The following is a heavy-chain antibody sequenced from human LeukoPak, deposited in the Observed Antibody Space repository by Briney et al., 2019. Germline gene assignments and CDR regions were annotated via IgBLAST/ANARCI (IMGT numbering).Heavy chain of an antibody. CDR2: MYYSGST. J-gene: IGHJ4*02. CDR3: ARSPRAGVTPWFFDY. Sequence: PSETLSLTCTVSGDSISNSYWSWIRQPPGKGLEWIGYMYYSGSTNYNPSLKSRVTTSMDTSKNQFSLKLTSVTAADTAVYYCARSPRAGVTPWFFDYWGQGTLVAVSS. CDR1: GDSISNSY. V-gene: IGHV4-59*08. D-gene: IGHD3-10*01.